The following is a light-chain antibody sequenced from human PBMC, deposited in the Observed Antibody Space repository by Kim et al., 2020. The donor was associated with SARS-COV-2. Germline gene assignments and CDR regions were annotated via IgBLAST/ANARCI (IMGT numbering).Light chain of an antibody. CDR1: TGAVTSGYY. V-gene: IGLV7-43*01. CDR2: STS. Sequence: QTVVTQEPSLTVSPGGTVTLTCASSTGAVTSGYYPNWFQQKPVQAPRALIYSTSNTHPWTPARFSGSLLGGKAALTLSGVQPEDEAEYYCLLYYGGARVFGGGTKLTVL. CDR3: LLYYGGARV. J-gene: IGLJ3*02.